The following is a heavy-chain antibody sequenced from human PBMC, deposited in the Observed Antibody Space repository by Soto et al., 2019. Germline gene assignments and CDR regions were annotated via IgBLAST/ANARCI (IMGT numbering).Heavy chain of an antibody. Sequence: QVQLVQSGAEVKKPGASVKVSCKASGYTFTSYGISWVRQAPGQGLEWMGWISAYNGNTNYAQKLQGRVTMTTDTSTSTAYMELRSLRSDDTAVYYCAREYDTIFGVVTHFTLDYWGQGTLVTVSS. V-gene: IGHV1-18*01. J-gene: IGHJ4*02. D-gene: IGHD3-3*01. CDR2: ISAYNGNT. CDR1: GYTFTSYG. CDR3: AREYDTIFGVVTHFTLDY.